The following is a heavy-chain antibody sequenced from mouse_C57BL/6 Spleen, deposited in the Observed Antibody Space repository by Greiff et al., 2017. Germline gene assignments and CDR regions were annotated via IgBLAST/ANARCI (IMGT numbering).Heavy chain of an antibody. Sequence: QVQLQQPGAELVKPGASVKLSCKASGYTFTSYWMQWVKQRPGQGLEWIGEIDPSDSYTNYNQKFKGKATLTVDTSSSTAYMQLSSLTSEDSAVYYCARGAYGSPWFAYWGQGTLVTVSA. D-gene: IGHD1-1*01. CDR1: GYTFTSYW. V-gene: IGHV1-50*01. CDR3: ARGAYGSPWFAY. CDR2: IDPSDSYT. J-gene: IGHJ3*01.